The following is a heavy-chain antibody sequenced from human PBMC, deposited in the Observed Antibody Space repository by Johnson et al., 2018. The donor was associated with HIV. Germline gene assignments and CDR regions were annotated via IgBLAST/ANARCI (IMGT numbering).Heavy chain of an antibody. J-gene: IGHJ3*02. CDR2: ISYDGSNK. Sequence: VQLVESGGGLIQPGGSLRLSCAASGFTVSINYMSWVRQAPGKGLEWVAVISYDGSNKYYADSVKGRFTISRDNSKNTLYLQMNSLRAEDTAVYYCAKEGWAAAQEGWGAFDIWGQGTMVTVSS. V-gene: IGHV3-30*18. CDR3: AKEGWAAAQEGWGAFDI. CDR1: GFTVSINY. D-gene: IGHD6-13*01.